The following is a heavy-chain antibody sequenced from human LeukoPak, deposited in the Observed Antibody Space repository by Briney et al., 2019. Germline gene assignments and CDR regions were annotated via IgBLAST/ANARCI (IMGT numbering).Heavy chain of an antibody. J-gene: IGHJ6*02. CDR3: ARVKKRSYSYYYGMDV. D-gene: IGHD1-26*01. V-gene: IGHV3-21*01. CDR2: ISSSSSYI. Sequence: GGSLRLSCAASGFTFSSYGMHWVRQAPGKGLEWVSSISSSSSYIYYADSVKGRFTISRDNAKNSLYLQMNSLRAEDTAVYYCARVKKRSYSYYYGMDVWGQGTTVTVSS. CDR1: GFTFSSYG.